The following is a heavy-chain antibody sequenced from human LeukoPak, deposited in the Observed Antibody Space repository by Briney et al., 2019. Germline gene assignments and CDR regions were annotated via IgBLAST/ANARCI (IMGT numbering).Heavy chain of an antibody. CDR3: ARGTERSYYYYYYMDV. J-gene: IGHJ6*03. CDR1: GFTFSSYW. Sequence: GGSLRLSXAASGFTFSSYWMHWVRQAPGKGLVWVSRINSDGSSTSYADSVKGRFTISRDNAKNTLYLQMNSLRAEDTAVYYCARGTERSYYYYYYMDVWGKGTTVTVSS. D-gene: IGHD3/OR15-3a*01. V-gene: IGHV3-74*01. CDR2: INSDGSST.